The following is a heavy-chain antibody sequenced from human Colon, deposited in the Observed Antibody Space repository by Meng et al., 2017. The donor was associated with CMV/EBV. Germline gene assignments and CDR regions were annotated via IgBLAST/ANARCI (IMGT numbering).Heavy chain of an antibody. J-gene: IGHJ6*02. CDR1: GFTFSTYA. Sequence: LKISCVDSGFTFSTYAMTWVRQAPGKGLEWVSAISQNAITSSYADSVKGRFTISRDDSKSTLYLQMNSLRAEDTAVYYCGNPVRKGVWGQGTTVTVSS. D-gene: IGHD4-23*01. V-gene: IGHV3-23*01. CDR2: ISQNAITS. CDR3: GNPVRKGV.